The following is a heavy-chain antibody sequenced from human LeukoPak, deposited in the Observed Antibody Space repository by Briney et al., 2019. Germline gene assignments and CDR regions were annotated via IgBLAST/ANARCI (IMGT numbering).Heavy chain of an antibody. V-gene: IGHV4-39*07. Sequence: TPSETLSLTCSVSGGSISSGHYYWAWIRQPPGKGLQWIGSIYYSGSTYYNPSLKSRVTVSVDTSKNQFSLKLSSVTAADTAVYYCARRLGRKFGERFYYYHYMDVWGKGATVTISS. D-gene: IGHD3-10*01. CDR2: IYYSGST. CDR1: GGSISSGHYY. CDR3: ARRLGRKFGERFYYYHYMDV. J-gene: IGHJ6*03.